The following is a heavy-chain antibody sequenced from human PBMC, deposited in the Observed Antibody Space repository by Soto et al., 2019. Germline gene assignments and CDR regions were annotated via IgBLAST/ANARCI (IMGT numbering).Heavy chain of an antibody. Sequence: QLQLRESGSGLVKPSQTLSLTCAVSGGSISSGGYSWSWIRQPPGKGLEWIGYIYRSGSTYYNPSLKSRVTISVDRSKNQFSLKLSSVTAADTAVYYCARDMSGVADYWGQGTLVTVSS. CDR1: GGSISSGGYS. CDR2: IYRSGST. CDR3: ARDMSGVADY. D-gene: IGHD3-3*01. J-gene: IGHJ4*02. V-gene: IGHV4-30-2*01.